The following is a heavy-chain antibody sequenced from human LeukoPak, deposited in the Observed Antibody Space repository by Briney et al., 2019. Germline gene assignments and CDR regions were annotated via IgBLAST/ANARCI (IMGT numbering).Heavy chain of an antibody. CDR2: ISRNGGAT. D-gene: IGHD6-19*01. J-gene: IGHJ3*02. CDR3: ARGVSGLDLISVAVAGNDAFDT. CDR1: GITFSTYA. Sequence: GSLRLSCAASGITFSTYAMHWVRQAPGKGLEYLSAISRNGGATYYANSVKGRFTISRDNSKNTLYLQMGSLRADDMAVYYCARGVSGLDLISVAVAGNDAFDTWGQGTMVTVSS. V-gene: IGHV3-64*01.